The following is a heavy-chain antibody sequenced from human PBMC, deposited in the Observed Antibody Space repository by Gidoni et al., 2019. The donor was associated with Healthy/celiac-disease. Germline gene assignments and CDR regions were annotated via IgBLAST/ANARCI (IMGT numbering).Heavy chain of an antibody. CDR3: AKVAVSNGMDV. J-gene: IGHJ6*02. V-gene: IGHV3-30*18. CDR2: ISYDGSNK. D-gene: IGHD2-2*01. CDR1: GFTFSSYG. Sequence: QVQLVESGGGVVQPGRSLRLSCAASGFTFSSYGMHWVRQAPGKGLVWVAVISYDGSNKYYADSVKCRFTISRDNSKNTLYLQMNSLRAEDTAVYYCAKVAVSNGMDVWGQGTTVTVSS.